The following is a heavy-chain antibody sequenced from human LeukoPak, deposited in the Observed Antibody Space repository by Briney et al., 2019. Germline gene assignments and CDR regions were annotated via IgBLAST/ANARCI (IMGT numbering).Heavy chain of an antibody. CDR2: IKRKTDGGTT. CDR1: GFTFSNAW. Sequence: GGSLRLSCAASGFTFSNAWMSWVRQAPGKGLEWVGRIKRKTDGGTTDYAARVKGRFTISRDHSNNTLYLQMNSLKTEDTAVYYCTGSSLATNDYWGQGTLVTVSS. V-gene: IGHV3-15*01. CDR3: TGSSLATNDY. D-gene: IGHD6-13*01. J-gene: IGHJ4*02.